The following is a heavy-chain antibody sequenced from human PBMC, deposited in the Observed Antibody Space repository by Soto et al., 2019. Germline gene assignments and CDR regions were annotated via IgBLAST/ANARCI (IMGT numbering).Heavy chain of an antibody. CDR2: MSRSSRYI. J-gene: IGHJ4*02. V-gene: IGHV3-21*01. CDR1: GFTFNSYS. D-gene: IGHD2-15*01. CDR3: ARDGGVAATLANYFDY. Sequence: EVQLVESGGGLVKPGGSLRLSCAASGFTFNSYSMNWVRQAPGKGLEWVSSMSRSSRYIYYADSVKGRFTISRDNARNSVYLQMNSLRAEDTAVYYCARDGGVAATLANYFDYCGQGTLVTVSS.